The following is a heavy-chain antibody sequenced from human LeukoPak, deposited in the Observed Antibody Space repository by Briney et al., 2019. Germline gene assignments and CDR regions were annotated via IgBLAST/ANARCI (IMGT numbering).Heavy chain of an antibody. V-gene: IGHV4-38-2*02. CDR1: GYSISSGYY. CDR2: IYHSGST. Sequence: SETLSLTCTVSGYSISSGYYWGWIRQPPGKGLEWIGSIYHSGSTYYNPSLKSRVTISVDTSKNQFSLKLSSVTAADAAVYYCARDCGGDCAFDYWGQGTLVTVSS. J-gene: IGHJ4*02. CDR3: ARDCGGDCAFDY. D-gene: IGHD2-21*02.